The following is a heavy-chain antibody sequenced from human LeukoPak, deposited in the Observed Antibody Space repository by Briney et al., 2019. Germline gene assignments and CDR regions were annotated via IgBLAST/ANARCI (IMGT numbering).Heavy chain of an antibody. D-gene: IGHD6-13*01. J-gene: IGHJ6*02. Sequence: GGSLRLSCAASGFTFSSYWMNWARQAPGKGLEWVSAISGSGGSTYYADSVKGRFTISRDNSKNTLYLQMNSLRAEDTAVYYCAKDESIGSSSWYLSYYYYYYGMDVWGQGTTVTVSS. CDR2: ISGSGGST. CDR1: GFTFSSYW. CDR3: AKDESIGSSSWYLSYYYYYYGMDV. V-gene: IGHV3-23*01.